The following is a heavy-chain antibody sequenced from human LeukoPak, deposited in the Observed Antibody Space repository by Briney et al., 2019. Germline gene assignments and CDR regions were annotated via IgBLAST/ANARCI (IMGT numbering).Heavy chain of an antibody. CDR3: ARGMLAAAGDDAFDI. D-gene: IGHD6-13*01. J-gene: IGHJ3*02. V-gene: IGHV1-46*01. CDR2: INPSGGST. CDR1: GYTFTSYY. Sequence: GASVKVSCKASGYTFTSYYMHWVRQAPGQGLEWMGIINPSGGSTSYAQKFQGRVTITRNTSISTAYMELSSLRSEDTAVYYCARGMLAAAGDDAFDIWGQGTMVTVSS.